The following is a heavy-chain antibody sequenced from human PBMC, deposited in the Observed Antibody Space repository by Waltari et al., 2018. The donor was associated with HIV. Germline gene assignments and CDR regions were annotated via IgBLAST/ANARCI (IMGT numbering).Heavy chain of an antibody. D-gene: IGHD6-19*01. V-gene: IGHV3-73*01. Sequence: EVQLVESGAGLVQSGGSLNLSCAASGFTFSCSTMHWVRQASGKGLEWVGRIRTKANSYATAYAASVKGRFIISRDDSKNTAYLQMNNLKTEDTAVYYCTRLVAAVAGTGYWGQGTLVTVSS. J-gene: IGHJ4*02. CDR3: TRLVAAVAGTGY. CDR1: GFTFSCST. CDR2: IRTKANSYAT.